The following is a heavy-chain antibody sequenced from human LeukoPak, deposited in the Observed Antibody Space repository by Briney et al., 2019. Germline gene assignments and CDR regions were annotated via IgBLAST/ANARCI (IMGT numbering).Heavy chain of an antibody. J-gene: IGHJ6*02. CDR2: IIPIFGTA. D-gene: IGHD2-2*01. CDR3: ATHSPNSDASPYQLLFHGYYGMDV. CDR1: GGTFSSYA. Sequence: ASVKVSCKASGGTFSSYAISWARQAPGQGLEWMGGIIPIFGTADYAQKFQGRVTIAADESTSTAYMELSSLRSEDTAVYYRATHSPNSDASPYQLLFHGYYGMDVWGQPTTATVSS. V-gene: IGHV1-69*13.